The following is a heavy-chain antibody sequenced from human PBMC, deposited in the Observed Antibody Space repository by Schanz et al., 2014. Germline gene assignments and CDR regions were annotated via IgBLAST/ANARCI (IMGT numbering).Heavy chain of an antibody. J-gene: IGHJ3*01. D-gene: IGHD1-1*01. Sequence: DVQLVESGGTLVQPGGSLIISCAASGFTFSSYWMVWPRQAPGKGLEWVANIEGDGTRTYYVDSVKGRFPVSRDNAENSLYLHMRSLRVDDTAVYYCARDADYNPTSDFWYDAYDFWGQGTVVTVSS. V-gene: IGHV3-7*01. CDR1: GFTFSSYW. CDR2: IEGDGTRT. CDR3: ARDADYNPTSDFWYDAYDF.